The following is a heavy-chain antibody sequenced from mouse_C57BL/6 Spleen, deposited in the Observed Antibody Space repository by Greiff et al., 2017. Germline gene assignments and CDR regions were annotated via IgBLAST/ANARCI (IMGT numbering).Heavy chain of an antibody. CDR2: IDPTNGDT. CDR3: ARGCYGSGFGY. Sequence: QVQLQQPGAELVKPGASVKLSCKASGYTFTSYWMHWVKQRPGQGLEWIGKIDPTNGDTNYNEKFKGKSTLTVDKSSSTAYMQLSSLTSEDSAVYYCARGCYGSGFGYWGQGTTLTVSS. CDR1: GYTFTSYW. D-gene: IGHD1-1*01. V-gene: IGHV1-69*01. J-gene: IGHJ2*01.